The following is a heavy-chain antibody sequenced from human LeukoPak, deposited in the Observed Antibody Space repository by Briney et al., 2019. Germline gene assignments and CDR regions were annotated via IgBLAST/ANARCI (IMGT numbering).Heavy chain of an antibody. CDR2: INHCGST. CDR3: ARGTRHVLRFLEWLSSIQH. V-gene: IGHV4-34*01. CDR1: GGSISGYY. Sequence: SETLSLTCTVSGGSISGYYWSWIRQPPGKGLEWIGEINHCGSTNYNPSLKSRVTISVDTSKNQFSLKLSSVTAADTAVYYCARGTRHVLRFLEWLSSIQHWGQGTLVTVSS. J-gene: IGHJ1*01. D-gene: IGHD3-3*01.